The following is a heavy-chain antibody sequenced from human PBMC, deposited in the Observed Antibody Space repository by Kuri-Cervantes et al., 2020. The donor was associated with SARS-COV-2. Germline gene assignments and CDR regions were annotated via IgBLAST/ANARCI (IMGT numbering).Heavy chain of an antibody. CDR3: ARTGYYGSGSDNWFDP. CDR2: IIPIFGTA. J-gene: IGHJ5*02. Sequence: SVKVSCKVSGYTLTELSMHWVRQAPGKGLEWMGGIIPIFGTANYAQKFQGRVTITTDESTSTAYMELSSLRSEDTAVYYCARTGYYGSGSDNWFDPWGQGTLVTVSS. V-gene: IGHV1-69*05. CDR1: GYTLTELS. D-gene: IGHD3-10*01.